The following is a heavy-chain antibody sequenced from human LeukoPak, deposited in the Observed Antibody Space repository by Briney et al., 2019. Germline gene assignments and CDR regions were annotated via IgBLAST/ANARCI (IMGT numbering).Heavy chain of an antibody. Sequence: SQALSLTCAISGDSFSSNSVTWNWIRQSPSRGLEWLGRTYYRSTWYNDYAVSVRGRITVNPDTSKNQFSLHLDSVTPEDTAVYYCARRLTQYDCFDPWGQGILVTVSS. V-gene: IGHV6-1*01. CDR1: GDSFSSNSVT. CDR3: ARRLTQYDCFDP. D-gene: IGHD2-2*01. CDR2: TYYRSTWYN. J-gene: IGHJ5*02.